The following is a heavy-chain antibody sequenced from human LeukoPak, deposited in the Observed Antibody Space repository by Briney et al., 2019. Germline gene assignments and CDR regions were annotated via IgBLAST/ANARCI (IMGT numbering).Heavy chain of an antibody. D-gene: IGHD5-24*01. CDR2: IYPGDSDT. Sequence: GASLKISCKCSGYSFTSYWIGWVRQMPGKGLEWMGIIYPGDSDTRYSPSFQGQVTISADKSISTAYLQWSSLKASDTAMYYCARLAEMATIWMDVWGQGTTVTVSS. CDR1: GYSFTSYW. J-gene: IGHJ6*02. V-gene: IGHV5-51*01. CDR3: ARLAEMATIWMDV.